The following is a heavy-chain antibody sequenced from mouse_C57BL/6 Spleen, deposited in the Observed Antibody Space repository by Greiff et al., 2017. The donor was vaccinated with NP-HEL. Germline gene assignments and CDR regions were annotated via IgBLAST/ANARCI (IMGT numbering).Heavy chain of an antibody. CDR2: IDPSDSYT. D-gene: IGHD3-3*01. J-gene: IGHJ4*01. Sequence: VQLQQPGAELVMPGASVKLSCKASGYTFTSYWMHWVKQRPGQGLEWIGEIDPSDSYTNYNQKFKGKSTLTVDKSSSTAYMQLSSLTSEDSAVYYCARRAGAMNDGGQGTSVTVSS. CDR3: ARRAGAMND. CDR1: GYTFTSYW. V-gene: IGHV1-69*01.